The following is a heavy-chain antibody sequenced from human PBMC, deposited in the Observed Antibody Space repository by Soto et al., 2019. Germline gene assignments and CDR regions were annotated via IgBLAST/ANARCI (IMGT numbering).Heavy chain of an antibody. V-gene: IGHV3-7*01. CDR3: SREDFYRFDY. CDR1: GFTFTSYW. CDR2: IKEDGSAK. J-gene: IGHJ4*02. Sequence: EVQRVESGGGLVQPGGSLRVSCAASGFTFTSYWMSWVRQAPGKGLEWVANIKEDGSAKYYLDSVKGRFTISRDNAKNSLYLQMSSLRAEDTAVYYCSREDFYRFDYWGQGNLVTVSS.